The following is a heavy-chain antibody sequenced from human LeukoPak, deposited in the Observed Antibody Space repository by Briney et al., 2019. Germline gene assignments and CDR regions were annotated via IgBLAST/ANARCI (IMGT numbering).Heavy chain of an antibody. CDR3: ARGDYYDSSGRIDAFDF. Sequence: GGTLRLSCAASGFTFSSYGMSWVRQAPGKGLEWVSAISGSGGSTYYADSVKGRFTISRDNSKKTLYLQMNSLRAEDTAVYYCARGDYYDSSGRIDAFDFWGQGTMVTVSS. CDR2: ISGSGGST. D-gene: IGHD3-22*01. V-gene: IGHV3-23*01. CDR1: GFTFSSYG. J-gene: IGHJ3*01.